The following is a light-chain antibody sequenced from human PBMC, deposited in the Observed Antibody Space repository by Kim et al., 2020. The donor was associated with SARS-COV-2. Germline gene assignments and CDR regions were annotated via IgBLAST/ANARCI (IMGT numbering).Light chain of an antibody. J-gene: IGLJ3*02. CDR1: TSNIGNNI. Sequence: ELTQPPSASGTPGQTVTISCSGNTSNIGNNIVNWYQQLPGTAPKLLIYGNYKRPSGVPDRFSGSKSGTSASLAISGLQSDDEGDYHCAARDDSLSSWVFGGGTQLTVL. V-gene: IGLV1-44*01. CDR2: GNY. CDR3: AARDDSLSSWV.